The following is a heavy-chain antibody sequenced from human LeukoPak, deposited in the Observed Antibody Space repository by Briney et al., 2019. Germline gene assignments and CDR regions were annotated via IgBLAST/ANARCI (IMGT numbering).Heavy chain of an antibody. J-gene: IGHJ5*02. V-gene: IGHV3-30*04. Sequence: GGSLRLSCAASGFTFSSYAMHWVRQAPGKGLEWVAVISYDGSNKYYADSVKGRFTISRDNSKNTPCLQMNSLRAEDTAVYYCASRGFDPWGQGTLVTVSS. CDR1: GFTFSSYA. CDR3: ASRGFDP. CDR2: ISYDGSNK.